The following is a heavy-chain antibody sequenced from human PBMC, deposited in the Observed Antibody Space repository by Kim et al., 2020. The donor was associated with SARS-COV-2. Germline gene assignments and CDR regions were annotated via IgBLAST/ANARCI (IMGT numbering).Heavy chain of an antibody. D-gene: IGHD3-22*01. CDR3: ARGDHYYDSSGSNLGY. CDR2: ISYDGSNK. J-gene: IGHJ4*01. Sequence: GGSLRLSCAASGFTFSSYAMHWVRQAPGKGLEWVAVISYDGSNKYYADSVKGRFTISRDNSKNTLYLQMNSLRAEDTAVYYCARGDHYYDSSGSNLGYWG. V-gene: IGHV3-30-3*01. CDR1: GFTFSSYA.